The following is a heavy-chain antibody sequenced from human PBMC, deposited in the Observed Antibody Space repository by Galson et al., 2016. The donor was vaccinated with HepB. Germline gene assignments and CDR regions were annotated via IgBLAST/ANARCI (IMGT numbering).Heavy chain of an antibody. J-gene: IGHJ4*02. Sequence: SLRLSCAGSGFTFSSHPMNWVRQAPGKGLEWVSSIGSRGDDTYYADSVKGRFTISRDNAKNSLYLQMNSLRDEDTAVYYCVKGAGTIDYWGQGTLVTVSS. D-gene: IGHD6-19*01. CDR1: GFTFSSHP. CDR2: IGSRGDDT. CDR3: VKGAGTIDY. V-gene: IGHV3-23*01.